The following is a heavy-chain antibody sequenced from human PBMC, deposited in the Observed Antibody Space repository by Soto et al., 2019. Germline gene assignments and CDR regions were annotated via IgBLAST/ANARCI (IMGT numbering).Heavy chain of an antibody. D-gene: IGHD2-15*01. J-gene: IGHJ6*02. CDR2: ISSSSSYI. V-gene: IGHV3-21*01. CDR1: GFTFSSCS. CDR3: ARDSFLIAATSYYGMDV. Sequence: GGSLRLSCAASGFTFSSCSMNWVRQAPGKGLEWVSSISSSSSYIYYADSVKGRFTISRDNAKNSLYLQMNSLRAEDTAVYYCARDSFLIAATSYYGMDVWGQGTTVTVSS.